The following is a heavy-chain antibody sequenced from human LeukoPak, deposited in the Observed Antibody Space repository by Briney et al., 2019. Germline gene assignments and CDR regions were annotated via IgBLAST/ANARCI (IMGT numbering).Heavy chain of an antibody. V-gene: IGHV3-23*01. CDR1: GFTFSSYA. CDR2: ISSGDGSA. D-gene: IGHD1-14*01. J-gene: IGHJ4*02. Sequence: PGGSLRLSCAASGFTFSSYAMSWVRQAPGKGLEWVSTISSGDGSAYYADSVKGRFTVSRDNSKNTLYLQMNSLRAEDTAVYFCATLVNRAGGYWGQGTLVTVSS. CDR3: ATLVNRAGGY.